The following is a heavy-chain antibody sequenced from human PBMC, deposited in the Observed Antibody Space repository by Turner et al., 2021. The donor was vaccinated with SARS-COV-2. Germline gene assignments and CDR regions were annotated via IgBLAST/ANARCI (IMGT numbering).Heavy chain of an antibody. CDR2: IKQDGSEK. Sequence: EVQLLDSGGGLVHPGGSLRLSCPASGFPFSSSWMSWVRQAPGKGLEWVANIKQDGSEKYYVDSVKGRFTISRDNAKNSLYLQMNSLRAEDTAVYYCAREQGVSTGPFDYWGQGTLVTVSS. CDR3: AREQGVSTGPFDY. V-gene: IGHV3-7*01. J-gene: IGHJ4*02. CDR1: GFPFSSSW. D-gene: IGHD2-2*01.